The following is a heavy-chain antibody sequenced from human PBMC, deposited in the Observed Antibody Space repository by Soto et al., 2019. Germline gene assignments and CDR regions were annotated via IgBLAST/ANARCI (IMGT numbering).Heavy chain of an antibody. CDR3: ARGQEGVVATH. Sequence: QVQLQQWGAGLLKPSETLSLNSAVTGGSRSGYYWSWIRQPPGKGLEWIGEVKAGGHTNYSPSLTGRIPISSDTSNNQSSLTLSSVTAADTGVYYCARGQEGVVATHWDQGSLVTVSS. CDR2: VKAGGHT. CDR1: GGSRSGYY. J-gene: IGHJ4*02. V-gene: IGHV4-34*01. D-gene: IGHD5-12*01.